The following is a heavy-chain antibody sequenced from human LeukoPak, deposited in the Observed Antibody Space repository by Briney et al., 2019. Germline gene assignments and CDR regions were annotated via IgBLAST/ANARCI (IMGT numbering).Heavy chain of an antibody. CDR2: ISSSSSYI. Sequence: KPGGSLRLSCAASGFTFSSYSMNWVRQAPGKGLEWVSSISSSSSYIYYADSVKGRFTISRDNAKNSLYLQMNSLRAEDTAVYYCARDHSLARITMIVVVNNYYYYGMDVWGQGTTVTVSS. CDR1: GFTFSSYS. D-gene: IGHD3-22*01. CDR3: ARDHSLARITMIVVVNNYYYYGMDV. J-gene: IGHJ6*02. V-gene: IGHV3-21*01.